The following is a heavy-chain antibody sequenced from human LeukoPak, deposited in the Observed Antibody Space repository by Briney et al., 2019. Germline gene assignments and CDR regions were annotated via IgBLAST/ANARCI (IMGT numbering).Heavy chain of an antibody. CDR2: ISSESVTI. CDR3: ARGDRDGYNYLCDS. J-gene: IGHJ4*02. Sequence: GGSLRLSCAASGLTFSSYSMHGARQATGKGREWLSYISSESVTIYYADSVKGRFTISRDNAKNSLYLQMRSLRDEDTAVYYCARGDRDGYNYLCDSWGQGTLVTVS. V-gene: IGHV3-48*02. D-gene: IGHD5-24*01. CDR1: GLTFSSYS.